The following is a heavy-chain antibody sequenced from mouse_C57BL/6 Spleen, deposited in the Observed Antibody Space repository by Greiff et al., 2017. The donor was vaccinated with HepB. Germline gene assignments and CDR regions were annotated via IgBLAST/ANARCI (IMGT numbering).Heavy chain of an antibody. CDR1: GYAFSSSW. V-gene: IGHV1-82*01. CDR3: ARSGITTVKDFDY. J-gene: IGHJ2*01. Sequence: VQLQQSGPELVKPGASVKISCKASGYAFSSSWMNWVKQRPGKGLEWIGRIYPGDGDTNYNGKFKGKATLTADKSSSTAYMQLSSLTSEDSAVYFCARSGITTVKDFDYWGQGTTLTVSS. CDR2: IYPGDGDT. D-gene: IGHD1-1*01.